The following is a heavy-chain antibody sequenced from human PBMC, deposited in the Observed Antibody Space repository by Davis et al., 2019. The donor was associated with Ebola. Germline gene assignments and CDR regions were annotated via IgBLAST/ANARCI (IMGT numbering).Heavy chain of an antibody. Sequence: GGSLRLSCAASGFTFSSYSMNWVRQAPGKGLEWVSYISSSSSTIYYADSVKGRFTISRDNSKNTLFLQMNSLRVEDTAVYYCAKVGGGYGPLDYWGQGTLVTVSS. CDR1: GFTFSSYS. J-gene: IGHJ4*02. CDR3: AKVGGGYGPLDY. D-gene: IGHD3-16*01. V-gene: IGHV3-48*01. CDR2: ISSSSSTI.